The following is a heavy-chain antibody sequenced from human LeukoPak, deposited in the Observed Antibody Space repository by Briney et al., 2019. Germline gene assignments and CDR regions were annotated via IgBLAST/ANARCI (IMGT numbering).Heavy chain of an antibody. D-gene: IGHD5-24*01. CDR2: LYSGGGT. CDR3: ARSRDGSLDY. CDR1: EFTVSTNY. Sequence: GGSLRLSCAASEFTVSTNYMSWVRQAPGKGLEWVSILYSGGGTYYADCVRGRFTISRDNSKNTLYLQMNSLRADDTAVYYCARSRDGSLDYWGQGTLVTVSS. J-gene: IGHJ4*02. V-gene: IGHV3-53*01.